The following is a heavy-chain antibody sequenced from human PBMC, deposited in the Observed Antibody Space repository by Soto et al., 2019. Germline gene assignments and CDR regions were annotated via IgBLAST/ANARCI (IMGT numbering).Heavy chain of an antibody. J-gene: IGHJ4*02. CDR3: ATELGDNPASPFDA. Sequence: QVQLVQSGADVKKPGSSVKVSCQASGVTFSSETLGWVRQAPGQGLEWVGGLIALFGTASNAQKFQGRVTITADESTGTVYMGLSSLRSDDTAVYFCATELGDNPASPFDAWGQGTLVSVSS. D-gene: IGHD2-21*02. V-gene: IGHV1-69*01. CDR2: LIALFGTA. CDR1: GVTFSSET.